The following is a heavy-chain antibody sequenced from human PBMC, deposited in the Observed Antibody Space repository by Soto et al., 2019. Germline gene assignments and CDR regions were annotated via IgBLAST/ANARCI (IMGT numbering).Heavy chain of an antibody. D-gene: IGHD6-6*01. J-gene: IGHJ4*02. CDR3: ARDRRGSAPTVPLDY. Sequence: PSETLSLTCTVSGDSISSGGYYWSWIRQHPGKGLEWIGCVYYSGSTYYNPSLKSRITISVDTSKNQFSLKLTSVTAADTAVFYCARDRRGSAPTVPLDYWGQGTLVTVSS. CDR1: GDSISSGGYY. V-gene: IGHV4-31*02. CDR2: VYYSGST.